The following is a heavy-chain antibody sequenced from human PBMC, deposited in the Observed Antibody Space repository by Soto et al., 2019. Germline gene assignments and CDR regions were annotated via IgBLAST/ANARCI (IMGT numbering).Heavy chain of an antibody. Sequence: EVQLLESGGGLVRPGESLRLSCTASGFTFSNNAMNWVRQAPGKGLEWVSVISGSGGSTYYADSVKGRFTIFRDNSKNTLYLHMNSLRAEDTAVYYCAKGSRGGGLDIWGQGTMVTVSS. CDR2: ISGSGGST. D-gene: IGHD2-15*01. V-gene: IGHV3-23*01. CDR1: GFTFSNNA. CDR3: AKGSRGGGLDI. J-gene: IGHJ3*02.